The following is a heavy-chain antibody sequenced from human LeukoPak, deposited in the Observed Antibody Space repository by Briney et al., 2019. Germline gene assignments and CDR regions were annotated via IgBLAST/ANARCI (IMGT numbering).Heavy chain of an antibody. CDR1: GFTFDDYG. J-gene: IGHJ4*02. Sequence: GGSLRLSCAASGFTFDDYGMSWVRRAPGKGLEWVSSINWNGGSTGYVDSVKGRFTISRDNAKNSLYLQMNSLRAEDTALYYCASNLGTMIVSPFDYWGQGTLVTVSS. CDR3: ASNLGTMIVSPFDY. D-gene: IGHD3-22*01. CDR2: INWNGGST. V-gene: IGHV3-20*04.